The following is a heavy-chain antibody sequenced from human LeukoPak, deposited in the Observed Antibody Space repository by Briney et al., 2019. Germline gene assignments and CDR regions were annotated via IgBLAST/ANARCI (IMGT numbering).Heavy chain of an antibody. CDR2: ISYSGST. Sequence: GSLRLSCAASGFTFSDYYMSWVRQAPGKGLEWMGSISYSGSTYDNPSLKSRVTMSVDTSKNQFSLNMRPVTAADTARYYCARSEINDYNRYWGQGILVIVSS. CDR1: GFTFSDYY. CDR3: ARSEINDYNRY. D-gene: IGHD3-16*01. V-gene: IGHV4-38-2*01. J-gene: IGHJ4*02.